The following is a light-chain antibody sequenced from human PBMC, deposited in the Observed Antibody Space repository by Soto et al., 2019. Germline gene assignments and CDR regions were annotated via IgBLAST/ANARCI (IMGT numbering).Light chain of an antibody. Sequence: QSALTQPASVSWSPGQSITISCTGTTSDVGSYNYVSWYQKNPGKAPKLLVYDVSNRPSGVSNRFSGSKSGNTASLTISGLQPEDEADYYCSSYTSSSTWVFGGGTKLTVL. CDR3: SSYTSSSTWV. CDR2: DVS. CDR1: TSDVGSYNY. V-gene: IGLV2-14*01. J-gene: IGLJ3*02.